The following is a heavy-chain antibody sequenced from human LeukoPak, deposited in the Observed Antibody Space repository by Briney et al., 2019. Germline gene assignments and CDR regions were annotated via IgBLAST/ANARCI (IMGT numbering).Heavy chain of an antibody. CDR3: ARDRGIAAAVDLFDY. Sequence: ASVKVSCKASGGTFSGYAISWVRQAPGQGLEWMGGIIPIFGTANYAQKFQGRVTITTDESTSTAYMELSSLRSEDTAVYYCARDRGIAAAVDLFDYWGQGTLATVSS. D-gene: IGHD6-13*01. CDR2: IIPIFGTA. J-gene: IGHJ4*02. V-gene: IGHV1-69*05. CDR1: GGTFSGYA.